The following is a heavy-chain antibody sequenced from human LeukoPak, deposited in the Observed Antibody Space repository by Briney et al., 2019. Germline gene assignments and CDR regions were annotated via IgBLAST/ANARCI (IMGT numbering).Heavy chain of an antibody. CDR3: AKDLKLGFIDY. CDR2: ISYDGSNK. CDR1: GFTFSSYG. Sequence: PGRSLRLSCAASGFTFSSYGMHWVRQAPGKGLEWVAVISYDGSNKYYADSVKGRFTISRDNSKNTLYLQMNSLRAEDTAVYYCAKDLKLGFIDYWGQGTLVTVSS. J-gene: IGHJ4*02. D-gene: IGHD7-27*01. V-gene: IGHV3-30*18.